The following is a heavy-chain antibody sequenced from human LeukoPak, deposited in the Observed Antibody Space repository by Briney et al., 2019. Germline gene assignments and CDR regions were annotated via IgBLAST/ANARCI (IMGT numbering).Heavy chain of an antibody. CDR2: ISYDGSNK. V-gene: IGHV3-30*04. CDR3: ARDLRGYCSGGSCHFGY. J-gene: IGHJ4*02. Sequence: GRSLRLSCAASGFTFSSYAMHWVRQAPGKGLEWVAVISYDGSNKYYADSVKGRFTISRDNSKNTLCLQMNSLRAEDTAVYYCARDLRGYCSGGSCHFGYWGQGTLVTVSS. D-gene: IGHD2-15*01. CDR1: GFTFSSYA.